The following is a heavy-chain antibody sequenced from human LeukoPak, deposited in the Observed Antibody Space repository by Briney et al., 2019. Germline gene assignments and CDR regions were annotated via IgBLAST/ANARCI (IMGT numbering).Heavy chain of an antibody. D-gene: IGHD6-13*01. CDR1: GFTFSSYS. CDR2: ISSSSSYI. Sequence: GGSLRLSCAASGFTFSSYSMNWVRQAPGKGLEWVSSISSSSSYIYYADSVKGRFTISRYNAKNSLYLQMNSLRAEDTAVYYCARDSSSWPLAYYMDVWGKGTTVTISS. CDR3: ARDSSSWPLAYYMDV. V-gene: IGHV3-21*01. J-gene: IGHJ6*03.